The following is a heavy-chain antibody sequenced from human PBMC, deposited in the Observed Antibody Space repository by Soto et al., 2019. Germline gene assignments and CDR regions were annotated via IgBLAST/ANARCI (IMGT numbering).Heavy chain of an antibody. Sequence: GGSLRLSCAASGFTFSSYAMHWVRQAPGKGLEWVAVISYDGSNKYYADSVKGRFTISRDNSKNTLYLQMNSLRAEDTAVYYCARGRPYYYDSSGYSDHFDYWGQGTLVTVSS. V-gene: IGHV3-30-3*01. J-gene: IGHJ4*02. CDR2: ISYDGSNK. CDR3: ARGRPYYYDSSGYSDHFDY. D-gene: IGHD3-22*01. CDR1: GFTFSSYA.